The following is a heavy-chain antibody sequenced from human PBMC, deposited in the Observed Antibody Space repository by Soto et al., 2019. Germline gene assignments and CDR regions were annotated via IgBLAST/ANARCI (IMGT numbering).Heavy chain of an antibody. CDR3: AKGTSSEFLLSFDD. CDR2: ITGSGGHS. J-gene: IGHJ4*01. V-gene: IGHV3-23*01. CDR1: GFPSSTYGFSTYA. Sequence: GGSLRLSCLASGFPSSTYGFSTYAMTWVHQPPGKGLEWVSVITGSGGHSYYADSVKGRFTISRDNSRNTLFLQMDSLRADDTAVYFCAKGTSSEFLLSFDDWGHGTLVTVSS. D-gene: IGHD3-10*01.